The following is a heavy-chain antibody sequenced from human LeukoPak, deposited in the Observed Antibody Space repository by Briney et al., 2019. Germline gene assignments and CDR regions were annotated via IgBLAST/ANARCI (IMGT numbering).Heavy chain of an antibody. CDR2: ISSNGGST. CDR3: ARSTVFQPPSYMGV. CDR1: GFTFSSYA. V-gene: IGHV3-64*01. D-gene: IGHD3-16*01. J-gene: IGHJ6*03. Sequence: GGSLRLSCAASGFTFSSYAMHWVRQAPGKGLEYVSAISSNGGSTYYANSVKGRFTISRDNSKNTLYLQMGSLRAEDMAVYYCARSTVFQPPSYMGVWGKGTTVTVSS.